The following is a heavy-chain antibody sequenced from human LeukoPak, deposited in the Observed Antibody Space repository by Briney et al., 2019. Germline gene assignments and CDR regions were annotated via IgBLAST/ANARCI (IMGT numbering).Heavy chain of an antibody. J-gene: IGHJ4*02. Sequence: SETLSLTCAVYGGSLSDYYWSWFRQPPGKGLEWIGEINHSGNTNYNPSLKSRVTISVDTSKNQFSLKLSSVTAADTAVYYCARGEYSYGPEYYFDYWGQGTLVTVSS. V-gene: IGHV4-34*01. D-gene: IGHD5-18*01. CDR1: GGSLSDYY. CDR3: ARGEYSYGPEYYFDY. CDR2: INHSGNT.